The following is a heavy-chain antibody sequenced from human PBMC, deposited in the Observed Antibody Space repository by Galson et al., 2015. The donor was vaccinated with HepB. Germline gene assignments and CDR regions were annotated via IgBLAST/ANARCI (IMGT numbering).Heavy chain of an antibody. D-gene: IGHD3-3*01. CDR2: ISWNSGST. Sequence: SLRLSCAASGFSFDDYAMHWVRQAPGKGLEWVSGISWNSGSTGYADSVMGRFTISRDNAKNSLYLQMNSLRAEDTALYYCAKDIFSEAHFGSIFQYWGQGMLVTVSS. V-gene: IGHV3-9*01. J-gene: IGHJ4*02. CDR1: GFSFDDYA. CDR3: AKDIFSEAHFGSIFQY.